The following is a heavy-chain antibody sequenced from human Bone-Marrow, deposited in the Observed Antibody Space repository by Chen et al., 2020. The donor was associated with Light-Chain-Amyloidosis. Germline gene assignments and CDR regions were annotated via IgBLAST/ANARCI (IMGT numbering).Heavy chain of an antibody. D-gene: IGHD3-16*01. Sequence: VPLVVSGGGLVQPGGSLRLSCVASGFAFGVWGMHWVRQAPGRGRVGLAIIGHEGAYVNYEDSVKNRFTISRDNSKNTPYLQMNSLRAEDTALYYCARDLRSRWFDYWGPGALVTVSS. CDR1: GFAFGVWG. V-gene: IGHV3-33*01. CDR3: ARDLRSRWFDY. J-gene: IGHJ4*02. CDR2: IGHEGAYV.